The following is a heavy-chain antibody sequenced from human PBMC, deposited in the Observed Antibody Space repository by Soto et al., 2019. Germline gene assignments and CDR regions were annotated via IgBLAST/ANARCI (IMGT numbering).Heavy chain of an antibody. CDR2: INHSGST. CDR3: AGGVRYCSSTSCYKRNWFDP. D-gene: IGHD2-2*02. Sequence: SETLSLTCAVYGGSFSGYYWSWIRQPPGKGLEWIGEINHSGSTNYNPSLKSRVTISVDTSKNQFSLKLSSVTAADTAVYYCAGGVRYCSSTSCYKRNWFDPWGQGTLVTVSS. V-gene: IGHV4-34*01. CDR1: GGSFSGYY. J-gene: IGHJ5*02.